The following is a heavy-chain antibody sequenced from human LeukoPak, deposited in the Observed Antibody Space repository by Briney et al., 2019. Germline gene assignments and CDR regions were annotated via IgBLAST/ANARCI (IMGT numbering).Heavy chain of an antibody. V-gene: IGHV4-30-4*08. J-gene: IGHJ3*02. CDR1: GGSISSYY. D-gene: IGHD2-2*01. CDR2: IYYSGST. CDR3: ARVIVVVPAAILSAFDI. Sequence: SETLSLTCTVSGGSISSYYWSLIRQPPGKGLEWIGYIYYSGSTYYNPSLKSRVTISVDTSKNQFSLKLSSVTAADTAVYYCARVIVVVPAAILSAFDIWGQGTMVTVSS.